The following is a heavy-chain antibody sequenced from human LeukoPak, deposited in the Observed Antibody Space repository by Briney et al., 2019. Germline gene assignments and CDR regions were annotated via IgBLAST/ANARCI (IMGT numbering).Heavy chain of an antibody. CDR2: IIPIFGTA. J-gene: IGHJ4*02. CDR3: ARGHGYSYSYGVSVNY. Sequence: GASVKVSCKASGGTFSSYAISWVRQAPGQGLEWMGRIIPIFGTANYAQKFQGRVTITTDESTSTAYMELSSLRSEDTAVYYCARGHGYSYSYGVSVNYWGQGTLVTVSS. V-gene: IGHV1-69*05. CDR1: GGTFSSYA. D-gene: IGHD5-18*01.